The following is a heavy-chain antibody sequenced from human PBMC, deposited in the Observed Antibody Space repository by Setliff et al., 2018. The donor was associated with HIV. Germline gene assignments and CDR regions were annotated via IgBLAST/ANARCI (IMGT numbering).Heavy chain of an antibody. V-gene: IGHV1-46*01. CDR2: INPSGGST. CDR1: GYTFTNYY. CDR3: ARAGIAAGEAFDI. D-gene: IGHD6-13*01. Sequence: WASVKVSCKASGYTFTNYYMHWVRQAPGQGLEWMGIINPSGGSTSYAQKFQGRVTMTRDTSTSTVYMELSSLRSEDMAVYYCARAGIAAGEAFDIWGQGTTVT. J-gene: IGHJ3*02.